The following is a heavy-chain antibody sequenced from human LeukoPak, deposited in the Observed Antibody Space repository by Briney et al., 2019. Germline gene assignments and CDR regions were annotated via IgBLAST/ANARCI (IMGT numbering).Heavy chain of an antibody. J-gene: IGHJ4*02. CDR2: ISPYNGNT. D-gene: IGHD1-26*01. V-gene: IGHV1-18*01. CDR1: GYTFTIYG. CDR3: ARGRPASGSYYVY. Sequence: GASVTVSCTSSGYTFTIYGINWGRQAPGQGLEWMGWISPYNGNTDYAQELQGRVTMTTDTSTNTAYMELRSLRSDDTAVYYCARGRPASGSYYVYWGQGTLVTVSS.